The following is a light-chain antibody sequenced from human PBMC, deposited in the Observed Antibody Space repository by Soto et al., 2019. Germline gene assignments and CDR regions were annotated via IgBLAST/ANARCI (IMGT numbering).Light chain of an antibody. CDR1: QGIGNF. CDR3: QQYHSYPVT. V-gene: IGKV1-16*01. Sequence: DIQMTQSPSSLSASVGDTVTITCRASQGIGNFLAWFQQKPGKAPTSLISEASSLRSGVPSRFSGSGSGTDFTLTISSLQPEDFATYYCQQYHSYPVTFGGGTKVEFK. CDR2: EAS. J-gene: IGKJ4*01.